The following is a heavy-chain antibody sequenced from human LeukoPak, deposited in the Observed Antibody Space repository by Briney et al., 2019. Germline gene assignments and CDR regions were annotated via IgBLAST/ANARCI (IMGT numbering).Heavy chain of an antibody. CDR2: ISYDGSNK. D-gene: IGHD3-9*01. J-gene: IGHJ4*02. CDR1: GFTFSSYA. Sequence: GGSLRLSCAASGFTFSSYAMHWVRKAPGKGLEWVAVISYDGSNKYYADSVKGRFTISRDNSKNTLYLQMNSLRAEDTAVYYCARDYDILTGYYFDYWGQGTLVTVSS. CDR3: ARDYDILTGYYFDY. V-gene: IGHV3-30*04.